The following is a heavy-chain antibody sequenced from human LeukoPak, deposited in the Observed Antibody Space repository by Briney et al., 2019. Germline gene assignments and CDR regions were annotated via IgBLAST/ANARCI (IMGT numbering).Heavy chain of an antibody. CDR2: LSYDGGNK. Sequence: GGSLRLSCAASGFTFSNYAMHWVRQAPGKGLEWVAVLSYDGGNKFYADSVKGRFTISRDNSKNTLYLQMNSLRAEDTAVYYCARDYGLLGGVDYWGQGTLVTVSS. J-gene: IGHJ4*02. V-gene: IGHV3-30*01. D-gene: IGHD3-10*01. CDR1: GFTFSNYA. CDR3: ARDYGLLGGVDY.